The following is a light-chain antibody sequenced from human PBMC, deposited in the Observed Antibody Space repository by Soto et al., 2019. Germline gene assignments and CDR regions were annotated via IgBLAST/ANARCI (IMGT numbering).Light chain of an antibody. J-gene: IGKJ3*01. CDR1: QSISSSH. CDR3: QHYGNEGT. Sequence: EIVLTQSPGTMSLSPGERATLSCRASQSISSSHLAWYQQKPDQTPRHLIYGASNRATGIPDRFSGSGSGTDFTLTISRLEPEDFAVYFCQHYGNEGTFGPGTQVDLK. CDR2: GAS. V-gene: IGKV3-20*01.